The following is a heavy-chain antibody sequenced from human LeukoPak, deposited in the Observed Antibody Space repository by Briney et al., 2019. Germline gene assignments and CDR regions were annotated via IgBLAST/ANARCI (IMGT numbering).Heavy chain of an antibody. CDR2: INPSGGST. CDR1: GYTFTRYY. D-gene: IGHD2-2*01. Sequence: ASVKVSCKASGYTFTRYYMQWVRQGPGQGLEWMGIINPSGGSTSYAQKSQGRVTMTRDTSTSTVYMELSSLRSEDTAVYYCASPLGYHDAFDIWGQGTMVTVSS. J-gene: IGHJ3*02. V-gene: IGHV1-46*01. CDR3: ASPLGYHDAFDI.